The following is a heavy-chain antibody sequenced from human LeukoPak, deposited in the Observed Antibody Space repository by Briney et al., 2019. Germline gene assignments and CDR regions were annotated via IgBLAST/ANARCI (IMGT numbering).Heavy chain of an antibody. CDR2: IIPIFGTA. D-gene: IGHD3-22*01. CDR3: ATGSLSDTSGHYFDY. Sequence: SVKVSCKASGGSFSSYGISWVRQAPGQGLEWMGGIIPIFGTANYAQNFQGRVTITADESTSTAYMELSSLRSEDTAVYYCATGSLSDTSGHYFDYWGQGTLVTVSS. V-gene: IGHV1-69*13. CDR1: GGSFSSYG. J-gene: IGHJ4*02.